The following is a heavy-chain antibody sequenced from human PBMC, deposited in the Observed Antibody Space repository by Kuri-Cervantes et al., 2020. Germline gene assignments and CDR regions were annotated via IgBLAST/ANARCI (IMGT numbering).Heavy chain of an antibody. V-gene: IGHV3-7*01. D-gene: IGHD2-15*01. CDR1: GFTFSSYW. J-gene: IGHJ4*02. CDR2: IKQDGSEK. CDR3: ARGSQWSTATASDY. Sequence: GESLKISCAASGFTFSSYWMSWVRQAPGKGLEWVANIKQDGSEKYYVDSVKGRFTISRDNAKNSLYLQMNSLGAEDTAVYYCARGSQWSTATASDYWGQGTLVTVSS.